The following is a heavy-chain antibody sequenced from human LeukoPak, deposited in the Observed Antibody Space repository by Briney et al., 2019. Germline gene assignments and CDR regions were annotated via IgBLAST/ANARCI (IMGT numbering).Heavy chain of an antibody. CDR2: IDYSGNT. D-gene: IGHD3-22*01. J-gene: IGHJ4*02. V-gene: IGHV4-59*01. CDR1: GGSISSYY. Sequence: SETLSLTCTVSGGSISSYYWSWIRQPPGKGLEWIGYIDYSGNTGQNPSLKSRVTISVDTSKNQVSLNLASVTTADTALYHCARGGYYDSSGLDYWGQGTLVTVSS. CDR3: ARGGYYDSSGLDY.